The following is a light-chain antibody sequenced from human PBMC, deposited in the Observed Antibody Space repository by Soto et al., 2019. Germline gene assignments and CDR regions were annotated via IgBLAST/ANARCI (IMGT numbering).Light chain of an antibody. CDR3: QQHGTSIT. CDR2: GAS. V-gene: IGKV3-20*01. J-gene: IGKJ4*01. Sequence: VVLTQSPGTLSLSPGERATLSCRASQSVNNNYVAWYQQKPGQAPRLLIYGASGRATGIPDRFSGSGSGTDLTLTISRLEPEDFAVYYCQQHGTSITFGGGTKVENK. CDR1: QSVNNNY.